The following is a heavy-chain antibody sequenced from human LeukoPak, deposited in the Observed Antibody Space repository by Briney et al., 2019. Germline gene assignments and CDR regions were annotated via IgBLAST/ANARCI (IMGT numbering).Heavy chain of an antibody. J-gene: IGHJ4*02. CDR1: GASISGSY. V-gene: IGHV4-59*08. CDR3: VRLLRTQTSHFDY. Sequence: SETLSLTCTVSGASISGSYWNWIRQSPGKELEWIGWIYYSGTTNYNPSLRSRVTISVDTSESQVSLRLRSVTAADTAVYYCVRLLRTQTSHFDYWGQGTPVTVSS. CDR2: IYYSGTT. D-gene: IGHD3-10*01.